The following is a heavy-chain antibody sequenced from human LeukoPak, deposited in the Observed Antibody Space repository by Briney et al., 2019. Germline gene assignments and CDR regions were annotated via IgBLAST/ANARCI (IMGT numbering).Heavy chain of an antibody. CDR2: IYYSGST. Sequence: SETLSLTCTVSGGSISSSSYYWGWIRQPPGKGLEWTGSIYYSGSTYYNPSLKSRVTISVDTSKNQFSLKLSSVTAADTAVYYCAGGSGSLAASFDYWGQGTLVTVSS. D-gene: IGHD3-10*01. J-gene: IGHJ4*02. CDR1: GGSISSSSYY. CDR3: AGGSGSLAASFDY. V-gene: IGHV4-39*07.